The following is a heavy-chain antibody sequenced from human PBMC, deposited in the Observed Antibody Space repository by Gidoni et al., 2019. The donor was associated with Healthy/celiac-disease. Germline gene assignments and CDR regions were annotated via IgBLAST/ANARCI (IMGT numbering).Heavy chain of an antibody. V-gene: IGHV3-7*01. Sequence: EVQLVESGGGLVQPGGSLRLSCAASGFTFRSYWMSWVRQAPGKGLEWVANIKQDGSEKYYVDSVKGRFTISRDNAKNSLYLQMNSLRAEDTAVYYCAREGYDILTGQQSSFDYWGQGTLVTVSS. CDR3: AREGYDILTGQQSSFDY. J-gene: IGHJ4*02. CDR1: GFTFRSYW. D-gene: IGHD3-9*01. CDR2: IKQDGSEK.